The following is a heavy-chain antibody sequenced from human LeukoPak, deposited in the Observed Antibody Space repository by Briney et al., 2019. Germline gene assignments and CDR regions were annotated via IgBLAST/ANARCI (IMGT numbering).Heavy chain of an antibody. CDR2: INPNSGGT. V-gene: IGHV1-2*02. D-gene: IGHD3-22*01. CDR3: ARVLGSSGYYSFDY. Sequence: ASVKVSCKASGYTFTGYYMHWVRQAPGQGLEWMGWINPNSGGTNYAQKFQGRVTMTRDTSISTAYMELSRLRSDDTAVYYCARVLGSSGYYSFDYWGQGTLVTVSS. CDR1: GYTFTGYY. J-gene: IGHJ4*02.